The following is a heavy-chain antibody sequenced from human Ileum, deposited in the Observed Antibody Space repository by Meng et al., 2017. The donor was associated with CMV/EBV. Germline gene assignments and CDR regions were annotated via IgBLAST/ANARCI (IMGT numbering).Heavy chain of an antibody. Sequence: GESLKISCAASGFTFRSYEMNWVRQAPGKGLEWVSYIGTSATTIYYADSVKGRFTISRDNAKNSLYLQMNSRRGEETAVYYCARRYCSSTSCTIDYWGQGTLVTVSS. CDR2: IGTSATTI. CDR1: GFTFRSYE. J-gene: IGHJ4*02. V-gene: IGHV3-48*03. CDR3: ARRYCSSTSCTIDY. D-gene: IGHD2-2*01.